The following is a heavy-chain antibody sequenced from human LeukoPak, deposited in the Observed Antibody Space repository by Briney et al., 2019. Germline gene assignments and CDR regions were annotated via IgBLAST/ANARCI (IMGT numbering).Heavy chain of an antibody. Sequence: GGSLRLSCAASGFTFSSYAMSWVRQAPGKGLEWVSTISGSGGGTYYADSVKGRFTISRDNSKNTLYLQMNSPRAEDTAVYYCAKEIYYGDSLNFQHWGQGTLVTVSA. V-gene: IGHV3-23*01. D-gene: IGHD4-17*01. J-gene: IGHJ1*01. CDR1: GFTFSSYA. CDR2: ISGSGGGT. CDR3: AKEIYYGDSLNFQH.